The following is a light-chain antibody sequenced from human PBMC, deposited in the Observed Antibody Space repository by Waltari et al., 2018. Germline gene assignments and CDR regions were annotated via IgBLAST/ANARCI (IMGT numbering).Light chain of an antibody. V-gene: IGKV3D-15*01. J-gene: IGKJ1*01. CDR3: QQYDHWPWT. CDR2: GTS. CDR1: QSVRST. Sequence: DIVMTQSPATLSRSPGESATLSCRASQSVRSTFAWFQQQPCQPPRLLIYGTSTRATGIPARFSGSGSGTEFSLTISSLQPEDFATYYCQQYDHWPWTFGQGTRVEAK.